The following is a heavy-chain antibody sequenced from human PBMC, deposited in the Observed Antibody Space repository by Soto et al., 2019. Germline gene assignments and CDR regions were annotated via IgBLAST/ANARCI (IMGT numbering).Heavy chain of an antibody. CDR1: GFTFSDYY. Sequence: GSLRLSCAASGFTFSDYYMSWIRQAPGKGLEWVSYISSSGSTIYYADSVKGRFTISRDNAKNSLYLQMNSLRAEDTAVYYCARVEGYCSSTSCYDWDYWGQGTLVTVSS. CDR2: ISSSGSTI. CDR3: ARVEGYCSSTSCYDWDY. J-gene: IGHJ4*02. D-gene: IGHD2-2*01. V-gene: IGHV3-11*01.